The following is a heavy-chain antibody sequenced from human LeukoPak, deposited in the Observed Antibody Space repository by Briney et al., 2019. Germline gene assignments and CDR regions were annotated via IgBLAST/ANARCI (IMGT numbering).Heavy chain of an antibody. J-gene: IGHJ4*02. CDR3: AGKAAAYYFVY. CDR2: MQYDGSEE. V-gene: IGHV3-30*02. Sequence: PGGSLRLSCAASGFSFSTYGMHWVRQAPGKGLEWVTFMQYDGSEEYYADSVKGRFTISRDNSKNTLYLRMDSLRGEDTAVYYCAGKAAAYYFVYWGQGTLVTVSS. D-gene: IGHD2-2*01. CDR1: GFSFSTYG.